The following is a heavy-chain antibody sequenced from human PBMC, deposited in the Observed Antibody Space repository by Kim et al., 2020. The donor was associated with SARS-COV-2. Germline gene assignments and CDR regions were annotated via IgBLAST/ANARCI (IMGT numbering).Heavy chain of an antibody. CDR1: GFTFSAYW. CDR2: INSDWSST. CDR3: TGVLDFDY. J-gene: IGHJ4*02. V-gene: IGHV3-74*01. Sequence: GGSLRLSCAASGFTFSAYWMHWVRQAPGKGLVWVSHINSDWSSTTYADSVRGRFTISRDNAKNTLYLQMNSLRAEDTAVYYCTGVLDFDYWGQGTQVTVSS. D-gene: IGHD7-27*01.